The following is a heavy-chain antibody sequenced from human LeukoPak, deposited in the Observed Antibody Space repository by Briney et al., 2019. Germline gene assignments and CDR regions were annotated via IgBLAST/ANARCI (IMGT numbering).Heavy chain of an antibody. J-gene: IGHJ6*03. CDR1: GYTFTTYG. D-gene: IGHD1/OR15-1a*01. CDR3: ARTAPGTSLGGYYYYMDV. CDR2: ISAYNGNT. V-gene: IGHV1-18*01. Sequence: ASVKVSCKASGYTFTTYGINWVRQAPGQGLEWMGWISAYNGNTNYAQKLQGRVTLTTDTSTSTAHMELRGLGSDDTAVYYCARTAPGTSLGGYYYYMDVWGKGTTVTVSS.